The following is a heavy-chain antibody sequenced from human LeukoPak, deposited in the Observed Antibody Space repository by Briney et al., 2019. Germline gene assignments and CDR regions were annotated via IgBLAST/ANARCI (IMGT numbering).Heavy chain of an antibody. CDR2: ISGSGGST. D-gene: IGHD6-6*01. CDR1: GFTFSSYA. Sequence: GGSLRLSCAASGFTFSSYAMSWVRQAPGKGLEWVSAISGSGGSTYYADSVKGRFTISRDNSKNTLYLQMNGLRAEDTAVYYCARVLAARGVFDYWGQGTLVTVSS. V-gene: IGHV3-23*01. J-gene: IGHJ4*02. CDR3: ARVLAARGVFDY.